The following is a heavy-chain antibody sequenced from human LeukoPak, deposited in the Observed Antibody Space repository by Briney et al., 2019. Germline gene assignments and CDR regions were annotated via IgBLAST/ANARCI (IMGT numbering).Heavy chain of an antibody. V-gene: IGHV3-30*02. J-gene: IGHJ4*02. CDR1: GFTFDDYA. CDR2: IRYDGSNK. CDR3: VKVAKYYYGSETYYFFEH. D-gene: IGHD3-10*01. Sequence: GGSLRLSCAASGFTFDDYAMHWVRQAPGKGLEWVAFIRYDGSNKYYADSVKGRFTISRDNAKNSLDLQMNSLRVEDTGIYYCVKVAKYYYGSETYYFFEHWGQGTPVTASS.